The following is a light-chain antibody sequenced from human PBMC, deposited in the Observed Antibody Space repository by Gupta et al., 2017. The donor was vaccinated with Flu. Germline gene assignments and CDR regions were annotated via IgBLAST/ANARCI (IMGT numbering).Light chain of an antibody. CDR1: QDISDF. Sequence: PPFLSASVGDRVTITWRTSQDISDFLDWYQQRPGKPPRLLIYAATKGNSGVSSSFSGSGSGTEFTLIISSGQPEDSSTYYCQQRDFTPDIFGQGTLLEIK. CDR2: AAT. V-gene: IGKV1-39*01. CDR3: QQRDFTPDI. J-gene: IGKJ2*01.